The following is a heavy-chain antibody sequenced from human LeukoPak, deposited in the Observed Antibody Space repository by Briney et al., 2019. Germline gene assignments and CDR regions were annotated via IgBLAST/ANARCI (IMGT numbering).Heavy chain of an antibody. J-gene: IGHJ4*02. CDR2: ISWNSGSI. V-gene: IGHV3-9*01. CDR3: TRAEIAVAGPFDY. Sequence: GGSLRLSCAASGFAFDDYAMHWVRQAPGKGLEWVSGISWNSGSIGYADSVKGRFTISRDNAKNSLYLQMNSLRAEDTAIYYCTRAEIAVAGPFDYWGQGTLVTVSS. CDR1: GFAFDDYA. D-gene: IGHD6-19*01.